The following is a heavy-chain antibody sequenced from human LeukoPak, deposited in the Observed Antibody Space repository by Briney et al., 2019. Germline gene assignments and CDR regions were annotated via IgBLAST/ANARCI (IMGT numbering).Heavy chain of an antibody. CDR1: GFTFDDYA. CDR2: ISWTSGNI. J-gene: IGHJ4*02. D-gene: IGHD3-16*01. V-gene: IGHV3-9*01. CDR3: AKDINVGTRGGFFDY. Sequence: GRSLRLSCAASGFTFDDYAMHWVRQAPGKGLEWVSGISWTSGNIGYADSLKGRFTISRDNAKNSLYLQMNSLRAEDTALYYCAKDINVGTRGGFFDYWGQGTLVTVSS.